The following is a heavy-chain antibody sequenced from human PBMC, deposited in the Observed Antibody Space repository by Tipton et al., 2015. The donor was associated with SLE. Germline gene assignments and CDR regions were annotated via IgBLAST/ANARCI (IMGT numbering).Heavy chain of an antibody. Sequence: TLSLTCAVYGGSFSGHFWSWVRQTPGKGLEWMGEIIHSGSTYYNPSLRSRVSMSVDTSKNQFSLRLSSVTAADTALYYCARASRRGDYANWGQGTLVTVSS. D-gene: IGHD4-17*01. V-gene: IGHV4-34*12. CDR2: IIHSGST. CDR3: ARASRRGDYAN. J-gene: IGHJ4*02. CDR1: GGSFSGHF.